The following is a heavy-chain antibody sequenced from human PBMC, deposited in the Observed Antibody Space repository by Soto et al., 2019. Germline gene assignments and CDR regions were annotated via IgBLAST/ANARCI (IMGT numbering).Heavy chain of an antibody. CDR1: GGSISSGDYY. V-gene: IGHV4-30-4*01. D-gene: IGHD4-4*01. J-gene: IGHJ6*02. Sequence: QVQLQESGPGLVKPSQTLSPTYTDSGGSISSGDYYWSCFRQPPGKGLEWIGSIYYSGSTYYNPSLKSRVTISVDTSKNQFSMKLSSVTAADTAVYYCARALYSSFPRYYYYGMDVWGQGTTVTVSS. CDR3: ARALYSSFPRYYYYGMDV. CDR2: IYYSGST.